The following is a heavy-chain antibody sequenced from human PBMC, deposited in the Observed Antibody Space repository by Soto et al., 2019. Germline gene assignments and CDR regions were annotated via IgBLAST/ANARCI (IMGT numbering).Heavy chain of an antibody. CDR3: AREARIAGH. V-gene: IGHV3-11*05. Sequence: QVQLVESGGGLVKPGGSLRLSCAASGFTVSDYYMTWVRQAPGKGLEYLSDICSSSSNTKDADSVTGRFTISRDNRVNSLYLHMNCLRAGDSAVYYCAREARIAGHWGQGTLVPVSS. D-gene: IGHD2-15*01. J-gene: IGHJ4*02. CDR2: ICSSSSNT. CDR1: GFTVSDYY.